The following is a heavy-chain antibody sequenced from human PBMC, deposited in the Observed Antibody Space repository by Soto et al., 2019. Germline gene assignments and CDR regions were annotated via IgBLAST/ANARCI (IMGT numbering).Heavy chain of an antibody. CDR2: IWYDGSNK. CDR3: ARDPDSSSWSDAFDI. D-gene: IGHD6-13*01. CDR1: GFTFSSYG. Sequence: QVQLVESGGGVVQPGRSLRLSCAASGFTFSSYGMHWVRQAPGKGLEWVAVIWYDGSNKYYADSVKGRFTISRDNSKNTLYLQMNSLGAEDTAVYYCARDPDSSSWSDAFDIWGQGTMVTVSS. J-gene: IGHJ3*02. V-gene: IGHV3-33*01.